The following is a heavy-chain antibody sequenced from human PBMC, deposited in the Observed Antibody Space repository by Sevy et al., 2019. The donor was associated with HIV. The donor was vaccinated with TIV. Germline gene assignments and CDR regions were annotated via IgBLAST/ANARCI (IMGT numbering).Heavy chain of an antibody. Sequence: SETLSLTCSVSGASVSSANDYWSWIRQPPGKGLEWIGYVFYFGNTNYNPSLKSRATISLDTSKKQFSLKLTSVTAADTAIYYCARGQYYDILTGLYAMDVWGQGTTVTVSS. CDR2: VFYFGNT. CDR3: ARGQYYDILTGLYAMDV. CDR1: GASVSSANDY. D-gene: IGHD3-9*01. J-gene: IGHJ6*02. V-gene: IGHV4-61*01.